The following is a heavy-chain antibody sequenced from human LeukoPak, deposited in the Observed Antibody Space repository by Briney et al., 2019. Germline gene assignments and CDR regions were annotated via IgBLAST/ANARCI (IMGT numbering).Heavy chain of an antibody. D-gene: IGHD6-19*01. V-gene: IGHV3-7*01. Sequence: GGSLRLSCAASGFTFSSYWMSWARQAPGKGLEWVANIKQDGSEKYYVDSVKGRFTISRDNAKNSLYLQMNSLRAEDTAVYYCAGDRAVGIKYYFDYWGQGTLVTVSS. CDR3: AGDRAVGIKYYFDY. J-gene: IGHJ4*02. CDR1: GFTFSSYW. CDR2: IKQDGSEK.